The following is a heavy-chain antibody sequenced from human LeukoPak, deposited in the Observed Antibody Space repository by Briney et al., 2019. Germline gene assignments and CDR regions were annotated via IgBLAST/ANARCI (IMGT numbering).Heavy chain of an antibody. CDR1: GGSISSGDYY. D-gene: IGHD5-24*01. J-gene: IGHJ4*02. CDR3: ARAAPTRRDGYNY. V-gene: IGHV4-30-4*01. CDR2: IYYSGST. Sequence: PSQTLSLTCTVSGGSISSGDYYWSWIRQPPGKGLEWIGYIYYSGSTYYNPSLKSRVTISVDTSKNRFSLKLSSVTAADTAVYYCARAAPTRRDGYNYWGQGTLVTVSS.